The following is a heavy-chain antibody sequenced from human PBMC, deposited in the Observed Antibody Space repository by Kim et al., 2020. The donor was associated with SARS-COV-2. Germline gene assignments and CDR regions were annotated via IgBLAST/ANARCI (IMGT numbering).Heavy chain of an antibody. D-gene: IGHD6-13*01. J-gene: IGHJ4*02. CDR1: GLTFSSYS. CDR2: IGDNGGST. V-gene: IGHV3-23*01. Sequence: GGSLRLSCAASGLTFSSYSMSWVRQAPGKGLAWVSGIGDNGGSTSYADFVRGRFTISRDNSKNTLYLQMNSLTADDTAIYYCAKRKWAAANTGGPFDYWGQGTLVTVSS. CDR3: AKRKWAAANTGGPFDY.